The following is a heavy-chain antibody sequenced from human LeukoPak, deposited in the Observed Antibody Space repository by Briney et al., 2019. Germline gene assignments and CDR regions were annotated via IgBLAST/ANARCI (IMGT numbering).Heavy chain of an antibody. D-gene: IGHD5-18*01. Sequence: SETLSLTCTVSGGSISSYYWSWIRQPPGKELEWIGYIYYSGSTNYNPSLKSRVTISVDTSKNQFSLKLSSVTAADTAVYYCARNSYGYASFDYWGQGTLVTVSS. CDR2: IYYSGST. CDR3: ARNSYGYASFDY. V-gene: IGHV4-59*01. J-gene: IGHJ4*02. CDR1: GGSISSYY.